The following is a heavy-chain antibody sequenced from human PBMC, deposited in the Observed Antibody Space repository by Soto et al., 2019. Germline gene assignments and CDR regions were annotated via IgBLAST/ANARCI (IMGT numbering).Heavy chain of an antibody. Sequence: GGSLRLSCAASGFTFSSYWMSWVRQAPGKGLEWVANIKQDGSEKYYVDSVKGRFTISRDNAKNSLYLQMNSLRAEDTAVYYCASKGRLAHSDAFDISGQGTMVTVSS. CDR3: ASKGRLAHSDAFDI. CDR1: GFTFSSYW. V-gene: IGHV3-7*01. J-gene: IGHJ3*02. D-gene: IGHD6-19*01. CDR2: IKQDGSEK.